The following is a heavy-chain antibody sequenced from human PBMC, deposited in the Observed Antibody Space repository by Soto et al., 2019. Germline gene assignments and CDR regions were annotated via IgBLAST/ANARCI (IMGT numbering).Heavy chain of an antibody. V-gene: IGHV3-48*02. CDR2: IDTSSTTI. CDR3: ARVPGTAMAFLYLDH. CDR1: GFTFSAYN. J-gene: IGHJ4*02. D-gene: IGHD5-18*01. Sequence: VQLVASGGGLVQPGGSLRLSCAASSGFTFSAYNMNWVRQAPGRGLEWISYIDTSSTTIYYADSVKGRFTISRDNAKNSLYLQMNSLRDDDTGVYFCARVPGTAMAFLYLDHWGQGTLVTVSS.